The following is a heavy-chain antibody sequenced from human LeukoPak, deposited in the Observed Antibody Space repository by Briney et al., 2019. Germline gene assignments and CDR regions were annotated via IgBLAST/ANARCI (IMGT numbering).Heavy chain of an antibody. V-gene: IGHV4-30-4*07. CDR2: VYYSGST. Sequence: SETLSLTCAVSGGSISSGGYSWTWIRQPPGKGLECIGHVYYSGSTYYNPSLKSRFTISLDTAKNQFSLKLSSVTAADTAVYYCARHQPKHSSGWYFLGPVGYWGQGTLVTVSS. D-gene: IGHD6-19*01. J-gene: IGHJ4*02. CDR3: ARHQPKHSSGWYFLGPVGY. CDR1: GGSISSGGYS.